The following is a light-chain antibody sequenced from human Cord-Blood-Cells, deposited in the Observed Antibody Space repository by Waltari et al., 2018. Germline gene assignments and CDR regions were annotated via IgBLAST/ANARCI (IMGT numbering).Light chain of an antibody. CDR1: QSVSSSY. J-gene: IGKJ2*01. Sequence: EIVLTQSPGTLSLSPGDIANLSCRAIQSVSSSYLAWYQQKPGQAPRLLIYGASSRATGIPDRFSGSGSGTDFTLTISRLEPEDFAVYYCQQYGSSPPYTFGQGTKLEIK. CDR2: GAS. CDR3: QQYGSSPPYT. V-gene: IGKV3-20*01.